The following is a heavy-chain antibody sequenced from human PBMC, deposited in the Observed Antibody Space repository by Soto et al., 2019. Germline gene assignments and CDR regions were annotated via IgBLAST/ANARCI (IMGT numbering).Heavy chain of an antibody. CDR2: ISYDGSNK. Sequence: GGSLRLSCAASGFTSSSFGMHWVRQAPGKGLEWVAVISYDGSNKYYVDSVKGRFTISRDNSKNTLYLQMNSLRAEDTAVYYCARRGPGTYFDYWGQGTLVTVSS. CDR3: ARRGPGTYFDY. CDR1: GFTSSSFG. D-gene: IGHD6-13*01. V-gene: IGHV3-30*03. J-gene: IGHJ4*02.